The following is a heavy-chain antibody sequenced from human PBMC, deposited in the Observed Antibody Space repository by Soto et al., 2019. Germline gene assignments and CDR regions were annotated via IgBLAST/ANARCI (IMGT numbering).Heavy chain of an antibody. CDR1: GGSISSGDYY. J-gene: IGHJ5*02. CDR3: ARGFGYDWFDP. D-gene: IGHD3-22*01. V-gene: IGHV4-30-4*01. Sequence: PSETLSLTCTVSGGSISSGDYYWSWIRQPPGKGLEWIGYIYYSGSTYYNPSLKSRVTISVDTSKNQLSLKLSSVIAADTAVYYCARGFGYDWFDPWGQGTLVTVSS. CDR2: IYYSGST.